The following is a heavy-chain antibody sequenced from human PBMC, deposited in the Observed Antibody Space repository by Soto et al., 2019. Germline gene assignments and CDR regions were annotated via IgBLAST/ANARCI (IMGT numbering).Heavy chain of an antibody. CDR1: GYTFTSYA. D-gene: IGHD1-20*01. Sequence: QVQLVQSGAEVKKPGASVKVSCKASGYTFTSYAMHWVRQAPGQRLEWMGWINAGNGNTKYSQKFQGRVTITRDTSASTAYMELSSLRSEDTAVYYCARDLTGTTFAFDIWGQGTMDTVSS. V-gene: IGHV1-3*01. CDR2: INAGNGNT. J-gene: IGHJ3*02. CDR3: ARDLTGTTFAFDI.